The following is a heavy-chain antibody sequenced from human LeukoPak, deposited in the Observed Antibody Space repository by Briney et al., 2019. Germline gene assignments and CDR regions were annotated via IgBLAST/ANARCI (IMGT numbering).Heavy chain of an antibody. CDR1: GGSISSGSYY. V-gene: IGHV4-61*02. CDR3: ARDDYGDSGYYCFGMDV. CDR2: IYSSGST. Sequence: SQTLSLTCTVSGGSISSGSYYWSWIRQPAGKGLEWIGRIYSSGSTDYNPSLKSRVTISVDTSKNQFSLKLNSVTAADTAVYYCARDDYGDSGYYCFGMDVWGQGTTITVSS. D-gene: IGHD4-17*01. J-gene: IGHJ6*02.